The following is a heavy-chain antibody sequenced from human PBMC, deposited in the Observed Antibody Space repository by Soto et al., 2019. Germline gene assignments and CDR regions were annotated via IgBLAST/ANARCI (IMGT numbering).Heavy chain of an antibody. V-gene: IGHV3-33*01. CDR3: ARDSYRYYGSGSYYRASDAFDI. D-gene: IGHD3-10*01. J-gene: IGHJ3*02. CDR2: IWYDGSNK. CDR1: GFTFSSYG. Sequence: GGSLRLSCAASGFTFSSYGMHWVRQAPGKGLEWVAVIWYDGSNKYYADSVKGRFTISRDNSKNTLYLQMNSLRAEDTAVYYCARDSYRYYGSGSYYRASDAFDIWGQGTMVTVSS.